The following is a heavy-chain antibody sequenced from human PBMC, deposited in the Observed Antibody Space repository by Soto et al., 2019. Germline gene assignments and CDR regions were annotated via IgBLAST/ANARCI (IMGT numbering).Heavy chain of an antibody. CDR3: ARVSGSYYYGMDV. V-gene: IGHV4-4*02. J-gene: IGHJ6*02. Sequence: QVQLQESGPGLVKPSGTLSLTCAVSGGSISSSYWWSWVRQPPGKGLEWIGEIYHSGSTNYNTSLXXRXXLSGDKSKNQFSLKGSSVTAADTDVYSCARVSGSYYYGMDVWGQGTTVTVSS. CDR1: GGSISSSYW. CDR2: IYHSGST.